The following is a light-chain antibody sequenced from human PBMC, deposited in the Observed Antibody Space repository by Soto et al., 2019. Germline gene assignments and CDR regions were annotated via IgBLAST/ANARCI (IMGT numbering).Light chain of an antibody. CDR2: AAS. Sequence: DIQMTQSPSSLSASVGDRVTITCRASQSINRYLNWYQQKPGKAPKLLIYAASSLQSGVPSRVSGSGSGTDFTLTISSLQPEDFATYYCKQSYSTRYTFGQGTKLEIK. CDR3: KQSYSTRYT. V-gene: IGKV1-39*01. J-gene: IGKJ2*01. CDR1: QSINRY.